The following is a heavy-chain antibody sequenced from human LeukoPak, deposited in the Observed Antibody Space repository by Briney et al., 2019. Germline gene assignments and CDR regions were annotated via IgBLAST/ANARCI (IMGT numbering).Heavy chain of an antibody. CDR3: ARHSAHSSTNDAFDL. J-gene: IGHJ3*01. Sequence: SGTLSLTCAVSGGSISNSNWWSWVRQPPGKGLEWIGYIYYSGTTNYNPSLKSRVSISVDTSKNQFSLKLTSVTAADTAVYYCARHSAHSSTNDAFDLWGQGTLVTVSS. D-gene: IGHD6-13*01. V-gene: IGHV4-4*02. CDR2: IYYSGTT. CDR1: GGSISNSNW.